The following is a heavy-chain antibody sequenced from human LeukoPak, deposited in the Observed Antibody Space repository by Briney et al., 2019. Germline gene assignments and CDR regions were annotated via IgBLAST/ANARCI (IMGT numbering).Heavy chain of an antibody. Sequence: GGSLRLSCAASGFTVDSNYLSWVRQAPGKGLEWISTISGSGGGTYYADSVKGRFTISRDNSKNTLSLQMNSLRAEDTAVYHCAKGLVGTEYFQHWGQGTLVTVSS. V-gene: IGHV3-23*01. D-gene: IGHD2-8*02. J-gene: IGHJ1*01. CDR2: ISGSGGGT. CDR3: AKGLVGTEYFQH. CDR1: GFTVDSNY.